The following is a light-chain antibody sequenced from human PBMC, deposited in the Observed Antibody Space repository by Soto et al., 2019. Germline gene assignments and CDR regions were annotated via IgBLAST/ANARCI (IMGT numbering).Light chain of an antibody. CDR1: QSISSY. V-gene: IGKV1-39*01. CDR2: AAS. J-gene: IGKJ4*01. CDR3: QQSYSTPLT. Sequence: DIKMTQSPSSLSPSVGDRVTITCRASQSISSYLNWYQQKPGKAPKLLIYAASSLQSGVPSRFSGSGSGTDFTLTISSLQPEDFATYYCQQSYSTPLTFGGGTKVDIK.